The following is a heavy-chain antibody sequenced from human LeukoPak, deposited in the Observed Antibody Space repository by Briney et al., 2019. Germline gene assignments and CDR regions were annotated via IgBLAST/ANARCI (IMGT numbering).Heavy chain of an antibody. CDR2: INHSGST. D-gene: IGHD4-23*01. CDR3: ARGRAVVRDFDY. Sequence: PSETLSLTCAVYGGSFSGYYRSWIRQPPGKGLEWIGEINHSGSTNYNPSLKSRVTISVDTSKNQFSLKLSSVTAADTAVYYCARGRAVVRDFDYWGQGTLVTVSS. V-gene: IGHV4-34*01. J-gene: IGHJ4*02. CDR1: GGSFSGYY.